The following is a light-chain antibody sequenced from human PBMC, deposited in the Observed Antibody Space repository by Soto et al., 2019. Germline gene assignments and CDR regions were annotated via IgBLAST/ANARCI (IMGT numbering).Light chain of an antibody. J-gene: IGKJ4*01. Sequence: IQMTQSLSSLSASEGDRVTITCQASQDISNYLNWYQQKPGKAPKLLIYDASNLETGVPSRFSGSGSGTDFTFTISSLQPEDIATYYCQQYDNLLLTFGGGTKVDIK. V-gene: IGKV1-33*01. CDR1: QDISNY. CDR3: QQYDNLLLT. CDR2: DAS.